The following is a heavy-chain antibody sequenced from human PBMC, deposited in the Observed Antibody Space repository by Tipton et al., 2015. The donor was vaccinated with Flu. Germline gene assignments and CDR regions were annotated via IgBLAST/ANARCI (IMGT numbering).Heavy chain of an antibody. CDR3: ARSTPIAATGWGMDV. CDR1: GGSISSSSFY. J-gene: IGHJ6*02. Sequence: TLSLTCTISGGSISSSSFYWGWIRQSPGKGLEWIGSMYYSGSTYYNPSLKSRVTISVDTSKNQFSLKLHSVTAADTAVYYCARSTPIAATGWGMDVWGQGTTVTVSS. CDR2: MYYSGST. V-gene: IGHV4-39*07. D-gene: IGHD6-13*01.